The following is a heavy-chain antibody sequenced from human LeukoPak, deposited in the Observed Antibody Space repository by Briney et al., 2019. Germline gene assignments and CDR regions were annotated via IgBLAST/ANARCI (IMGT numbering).Heavy chain of an antibody. CDR1: GYTFTSYY. Sequence: ASVKVSCKASGYTFTSYYMHWVRQAPGQGFEWMGTINPIDGSATYAQKFQGRVTMTRDTSTSTVYMELSSLRSEDTAVYYCARGLSSGYSYGRDGYNCAYWGQGTLVTVSS. D-gene: IGHD5-18*01. V-gene: IGHV1-46*01. CDR3: ARGLSSGYSYGRDGYNCAY. CDR2: INPIDGSA. J-gene: IGHJ4*02.